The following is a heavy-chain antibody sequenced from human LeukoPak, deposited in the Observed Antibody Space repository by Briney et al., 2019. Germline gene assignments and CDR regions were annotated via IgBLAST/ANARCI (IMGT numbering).Heavy chain of an antibody. CDR1: GYTFTSYD. J-gene: IGHJ4*02. Sequence: GASVTVSCMASGYTFTSYDINWVRQAAGQGLEWMGWMNPNSGNTGYAQKFQGRVTMTRNTSISTAYMELSSLRSEDTAVYYCARGIWGSVAGTTGLFYFDYWGQGTLVTVSS. V-gene: IGHV1-8*01. D-gene: IGHD6-19*01. CDR3: ARGIWGSVAGTTGLFYFDY. CDR2: MNPNSGNT.